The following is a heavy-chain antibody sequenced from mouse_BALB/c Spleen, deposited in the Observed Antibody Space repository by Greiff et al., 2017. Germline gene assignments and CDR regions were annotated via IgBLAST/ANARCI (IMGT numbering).Heavy chain of an antibody. CDR1: GYSITSDYA. CDR2: ISYSGST. CDR3: ARSSYGTTSYYFDY. V-gene: IGHV3-2*02. J-gene: IGHJ2*01. Sequence: EVMLVESGPGLVKPSQSLSLTCTVTGYSITSDYAWNWIRQFPGNKLEWMGYISYSGSTSYNPSLKSRISITRDTSKNQFFLQLNSVTTEDTATYYCARSSYGTTSYYFDYWGQGTTLTVSS. D-gene: IGHD1-1*01.